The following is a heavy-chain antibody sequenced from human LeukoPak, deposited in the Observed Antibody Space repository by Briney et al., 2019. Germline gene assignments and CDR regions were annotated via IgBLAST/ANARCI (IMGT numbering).Heavy chain of an antibody. Sequence: SEILSLTCAVYGGSFSGYYWSWIRQPPGKGLEWIGEINHSGSTNYNPSLKSRVTISVDTSKNQFSLKLSSVTAADTAVYYCASRVAARYYYYGMDVWGQGTTVTASS. CDR3: ASRVAARYYYYGMDV. D-gene: IGHD6-6*01. J-gene: IGHJ6*02. V-gene: IGHV4-34*01. CDR1: GGSFSGYY. CDR2: INHSGST.